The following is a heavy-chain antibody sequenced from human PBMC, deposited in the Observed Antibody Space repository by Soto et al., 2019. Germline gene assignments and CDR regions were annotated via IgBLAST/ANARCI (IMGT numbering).Heavy chain of an antibody. D-gene: IGHD3-16*02. Sequence: QVQLQQWGAGLLKPSETLSLTCAVYGGSFSGYYWSWIRQPPGKGLEWIGEINHSGSTNYNPSLKSRVTISVDTSKNHFSLKLSSVTAADTAVYYCARGRGVGGSYHYNWFDPGGQGTLVTVSS. J-gene: IGHJ5*02. V-gene: IGHV4-34*02. CDR1: GGSFSGYY. CDR2: INHSGST. CDR3: ARGRGVGGSYHYNWFDP.